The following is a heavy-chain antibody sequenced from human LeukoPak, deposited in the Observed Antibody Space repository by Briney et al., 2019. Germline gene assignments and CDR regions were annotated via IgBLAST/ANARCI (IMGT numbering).Heavy chain of an antibody. D-gene: IGHD6-19*01. CDR2: INWNGGST. V-gene: IGHV3-43*01. CDR1: GFTFDDYT. CDR3: AKGGRQWLVRGSWFDP. Sequence: GGSLRLSCAASGFTFDDYTMHWVRQAPGKGLEWVSLINWNGGSTYYADSVKGRFTISRDNSKNSLYLQMNSLRTEDTALYYCAKGGRQWLVRGSWFDPWGQGTLVTVSS. J-gene: IGHJ5*02.